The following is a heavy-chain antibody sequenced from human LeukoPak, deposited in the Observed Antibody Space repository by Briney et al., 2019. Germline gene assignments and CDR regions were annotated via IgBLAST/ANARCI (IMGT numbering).Heavy chain of an antibody. J-gene: IGHJ4*02. CDR3: ARAPRRLSFDY. CDR2: IYYSGST. V-gene: IGHV4-59*01. CDR1: GGSLSSYY. Sequence: SETLSLTCTVSGGSLSSYYWSWIRQPAGKGLEWIGYIYYSGSTNYNPSLKSRVTISVDTSKNQFSLKLSSVTAADTAVYYCARAPRRLSFDYWGQGTLVTVSS. D-gene: IGHD6-25*01.